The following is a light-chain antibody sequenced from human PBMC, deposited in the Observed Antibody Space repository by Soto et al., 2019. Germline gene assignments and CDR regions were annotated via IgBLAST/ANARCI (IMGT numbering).Light chain of an antibody. J-gene: IGKJ2*01. CDR2: ASS. V-gene: IGKV1-27*01. Sequence: DIQMTQSPSSLSSPVGDRVTITCRARQGISNYLAWYQQKPGKLPKLLIYASSTLQSGVPSRFSGSGSGTDFTLTISSLQPEDVATYYCQKYNSAPYTFGQGTKLEIK. CDR1: QGISNY. CDR3: QKYNSAPYT.